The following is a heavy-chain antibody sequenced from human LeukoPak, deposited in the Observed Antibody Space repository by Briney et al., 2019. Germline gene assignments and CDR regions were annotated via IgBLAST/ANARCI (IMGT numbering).Heavy chain of an antibody. CDR3: ARDLRGSNAY. Sequence: GRSLRLSCAASGFTFSSYGMHWVRQAPGKGLEYVSGISSNGGSTNYANSVKGRFTISRDNSKNTLYLQMASLRVEDMAVYYCARDLRGSNAYWGQGTLVTVSS. J-gene: IGHJ4*02. D-gene: IGHD1-26*01. CDR1: GFTFSSYG. CDR2: ISSNGGST. V-gene: IGHV3-64*01.